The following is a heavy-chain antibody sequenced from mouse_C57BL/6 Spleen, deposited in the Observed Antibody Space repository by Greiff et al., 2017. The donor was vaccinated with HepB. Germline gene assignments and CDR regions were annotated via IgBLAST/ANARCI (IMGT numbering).Heavy chain of an antibody. CDR1: GYTFTSYW. Sequence: QVQLQQPGAELVKPGASVKLSCKASGYTFTSYWMQWVKQRPGQGLEWIGEIDPSDSYTNYNQKFKGKATLTVDTSSSTAYMQLSSLTSEDSAVYYCARRPVPFDYWGQGTTLTVSS. V-gene: IGHV1-50*01. CDR3: ARRPVPFDY. CDR2: IDPSDSYT. J-gene: IGHJ2*01.